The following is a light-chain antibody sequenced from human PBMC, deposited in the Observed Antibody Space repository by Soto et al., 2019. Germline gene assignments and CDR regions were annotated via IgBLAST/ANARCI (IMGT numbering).Light chain of an antibody. CDR1: QSVRSTY. J-gene: IGKJ1*01. V-gene: IGKV3-20*01. CDR2: AAS. CDR3: QQYGNSPAT. Sequence: EIVLTQSPGTLSLSPGERATLSCRANQSVRSTYLAWYQQIPGLAPRLLIYAASSRATGIPDRFSGSGSGTDFTLTISRLEPEDFAMYYCQQYGNSPATFGQGTKVEIK.